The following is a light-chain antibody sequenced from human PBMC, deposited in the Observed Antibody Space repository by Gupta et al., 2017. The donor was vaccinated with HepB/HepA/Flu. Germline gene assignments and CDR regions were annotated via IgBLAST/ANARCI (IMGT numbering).Light chain of an antibody. CDR2: EAS. CDR3: MQSIQDPRT. Sequence: DIVMTQTPLSLSVTPGQPASISCKSSQSLLHTNGKTYLYWYLQKPGQPPQFLIYEASNRVSGVPDRFSGSGSGTDSPLKISRVEADDVGVYYCMQSIQDPRTFGPGTKVEIK. J-gene: IGKJ3*01. V-gene: IGKV2D-29*01. CDR1: QSLLHTNGKTY.